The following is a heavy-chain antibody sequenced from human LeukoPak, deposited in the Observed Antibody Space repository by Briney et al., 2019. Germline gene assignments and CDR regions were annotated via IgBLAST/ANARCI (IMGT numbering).Heavy chain of an antibody. CDR2: INHSRST. J-gene: IGHJ6*03. D-gene: IGHD6-13*01. CDR3: ARGTIAADDYYYMDV. Sequence: SETLSLTCAVYGGSFSGYYWSWIRQPPGKGLEWIGEINHSRSTNYNPSLKSRVTISVDTSKNQFSLKLSSVTAADTAVYYCARGTIAADDYYYMDVWGKGTTVTISS. CDR1: GGSFSGYY. V-gene: IGHV4-34*01.